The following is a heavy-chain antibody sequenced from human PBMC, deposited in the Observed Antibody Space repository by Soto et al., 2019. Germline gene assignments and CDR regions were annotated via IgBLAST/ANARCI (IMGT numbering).Heavy chain of an antibody. V-gene: IGHV1-69*01. J-gene: IGHJ6*02. CDR1: GGTFSSYA. CDR2: IIPSFGTA. CDR3: ARSDCSITSCVSYYYYGMDV. Sequence: QVQLVQSGAEVKKPGSSVKVSCKASGGTFSSYAISWVRQAPGQGLEWMGGIIPSFGTANYAQKFQGRVTSTADESTSTAYMELSSLRSEDTAVYYCARSDCSITSCVSYYYYGMDVCGQGTTVTVSS. D-gene: IGHD2-2*01.